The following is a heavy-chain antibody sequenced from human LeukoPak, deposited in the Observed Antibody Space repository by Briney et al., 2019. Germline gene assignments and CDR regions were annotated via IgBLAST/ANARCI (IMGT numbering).Heavy chain of an antibody. J-gene: IGHJ4*02. CDR3: ARSTRGYSYGYDSDY. D-gene: IGHD5-18*01. CDR1: GFSPSTSGMC. V-gene: IGHV2-70*11. CDR2: IDWDDDK. Sequence: SGPALVKPTQTLTLTCTFSGFSPSTSGMCVSWIRQPPGKALEWLARIDWDDDKYYSTSLKTRLTISKDTSKNQVVLTMTNMDPVDTATYYCARSTRGYSYGYDSDYWGQGTLVTVSS.